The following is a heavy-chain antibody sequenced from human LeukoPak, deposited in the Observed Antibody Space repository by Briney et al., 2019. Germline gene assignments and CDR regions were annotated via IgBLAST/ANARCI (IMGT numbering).Heavy chain of an antibody. J-gene: IGHJ4*02. Sequence: GGSLRLSCAASGFTVSSNYMSWVRQAPGKGLEWVSVIYSGGSTYYADSVKGRFTISRDNSKNTLYLQMNSLRAEDTAVYYCARAGYYYDSSGYYFFYYFDYWGREPWSPSPQ. CDR2: IYSGGST. D-gene: IGHD3-22*01. CDR3: ARAGYYYDSSGYYFFYYFDY. V-gene: IGHV3-66*01. CDR1: GFTVSSNY.